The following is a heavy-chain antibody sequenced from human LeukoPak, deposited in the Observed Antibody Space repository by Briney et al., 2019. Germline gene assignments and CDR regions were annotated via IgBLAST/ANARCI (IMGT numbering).Heavy chain of an antibody. CDR3: AKIVTTR. Sequence: GGSLRLSCAASGFSFSSHWMHWVRQAPGKGLVWVSRISGDGSITAYADSVKGRFTISRDNAKNTLYLQMNSLRAEDTAVYYCAKIVTTRWGQGTLVTVSS. V-gene: IGHV3-74*03. CDR1: GFSFSSHW. J-gene: IGHJ4*02. D-gene: IGHD2/OR15-2a*01. CDR2: ISGDGSIT.